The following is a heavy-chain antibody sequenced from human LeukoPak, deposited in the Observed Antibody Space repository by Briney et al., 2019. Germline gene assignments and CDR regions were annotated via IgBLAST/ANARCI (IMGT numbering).Heavy chain of an antibody. CDR2: IFYSGPT. D-gene: IGHD3-22*01. Sequence: SETLSLTCTVSGGSISSHSWSWIRQPPGKGLEWLGYIFYSGPTNYSPSLKSRVPISVDTSKNQFSLRLSSVTAADTAVYYCARDYYDSRGDAFDIWGQGTMVTVSS. V-gene: IGHV4-59*11. J-gene: IGHJ3*02. CDR1: GGSISSHS. CDR3: ARDYYDSRGDAFDI.